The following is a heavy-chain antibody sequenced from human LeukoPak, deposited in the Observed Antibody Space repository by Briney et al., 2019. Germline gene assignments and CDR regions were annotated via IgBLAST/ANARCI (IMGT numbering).Heavy chain of an antibody. V-gene: IGHV4-34*01. CDR3: ARILRTSGV. J-gene: IGHJ6*04. CDR2: IDHSGST. D-gene: IGHD3-3*01. Sequence: SETLSLTCAVYGGSFSGDYWSWIRQPPGQGLEWIGEIDHSGSTSYNPSLKSRVTISVDTSKNQFSLKLSSVTAADTAVYYCARILRTSGVWGKGTTVTVSS. CDR1: GGSFSGDY.